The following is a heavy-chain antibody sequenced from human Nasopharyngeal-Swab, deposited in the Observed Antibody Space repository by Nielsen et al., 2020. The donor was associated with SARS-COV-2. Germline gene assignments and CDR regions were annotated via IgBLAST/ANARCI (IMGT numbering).Heavy chain of an antibody. CDR2: MNPNSGNT. V-gene: IGHV1-8*01. D-gene: IGHD6-19*01. CDR3: ARGWLLHAFDI. Sequence: ASVKVSCQASGYTFTSYDINWVRQATGQGLGWMGWMNPNSGNTGYAQKFQGRVTMTRNTSISTAYMELSSLRSEDTAVYYCARGWLLHAFDIWGQGTMVTVSS. J-gene: IGHJ3*02. CDR1: GYTFTSYD.